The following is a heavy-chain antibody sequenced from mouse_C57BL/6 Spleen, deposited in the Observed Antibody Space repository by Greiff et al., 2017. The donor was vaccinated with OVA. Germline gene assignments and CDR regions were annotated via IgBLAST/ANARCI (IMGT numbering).Heavy chain of an antibody. CDR2: ISNGGGST. CDR1: GFTFSDYY. Sequence: VQLKESGGGLVQPGGSLKLSCAASGFTFSDYYMYWVRQTPEKRLEWVAYISNGGGSTYYPDTVKGRFTISRANAKNTLYLQMSRLKSEETALYYCARHRLYAMDYWGQGTSVTVSS. CDR3: ARHRLYAMDY. V-gene: IGHV5-12*01. J-gene: IGHJ4*01.